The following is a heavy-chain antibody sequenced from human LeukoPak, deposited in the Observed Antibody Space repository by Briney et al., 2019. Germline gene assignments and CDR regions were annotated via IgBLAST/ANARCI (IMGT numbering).Heavy chain of an antibody. CDR2: INPDSGDT. CDR1: GYTLTGYY. J-gene: IGHJ2*01. Sequence: SVTVSCKASGYTLTGYYIHWVRQAAGEGLEWMGWINPDSGDTNYAQKLLGKDTMTSVTTISTDYMELSRQRSDDTAVDYCARCPKQVGFAYWHFDLWGRGTVVTVSS. CDR3: ARCPKQVGFAYWHFDL. D-gene: IGHD1-26*01. V-gene: IGHV1-2*02.